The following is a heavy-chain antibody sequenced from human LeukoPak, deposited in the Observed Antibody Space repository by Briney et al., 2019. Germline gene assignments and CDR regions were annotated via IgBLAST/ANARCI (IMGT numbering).Heavy chain of an antibody. J-gene: IGHJ4*01. D-gene: IGHD6-19*01. CDR1: GGSISSSSYY. V-gene: IGHV4-39*07. Sequence: SETLSLTCTVSGGSISSSSYYWGWIRQPPGKGLEWIGSIYYSGSTYYNPSLKSRVTMSVDTSKNQFSLKVNSVTAADTATYFCAREVAAGSYRGFDYWGQGTLVTVSS. CDR2: IYYSGST. CDR3: AREVAAGSYRGFDY.